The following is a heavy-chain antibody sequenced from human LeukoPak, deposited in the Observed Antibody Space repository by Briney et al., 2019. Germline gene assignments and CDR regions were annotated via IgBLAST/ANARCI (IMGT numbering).Heavy chain of an antibody. D-gene: IGHD3-10*01. V-gene: IGHV4-39*01. CDR1: GGSISSSSYY. CDR2: IYYSGST. Sequence: SETLSLTCTVSGGSISSSSYYWGWIRQPPGRGLEWIGSIYYSGSTYYNPSLKSRVTMSVDRSKNQFSLKLSSVTAADTAVYYCARHGIYYGLGSSYGLPNWFDPWGQGTLVAVSS. J-gene: IGHJ5*02. CDR3: ARHGIYYGLGSSYGLPNWFDP.